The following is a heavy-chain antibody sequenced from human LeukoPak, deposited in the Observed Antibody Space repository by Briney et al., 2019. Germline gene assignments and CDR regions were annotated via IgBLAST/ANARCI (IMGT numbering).Heavy chain of an antibody. J-gene: IGHJ5*02. V-gene: IGHV4-4*07. Sequence: SETLSLTCAVSGGSISSYCWSWIRQPAGKGLEWIGRIYTSGSTNYNPSLKSRVTMSVDTSKNQFSLKLSSVTAADTAVYYCARDYYGSGSYYWFDPWGQGTLVTVSS. D-gene: IGHD3-10*01. CDR1: GGSISSYC. CDR2: IYTSGST. CDR3: ARDYYGSGSYYWFDP.